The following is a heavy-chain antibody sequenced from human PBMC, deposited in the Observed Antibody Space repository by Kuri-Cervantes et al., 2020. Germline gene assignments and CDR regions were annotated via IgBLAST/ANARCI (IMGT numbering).Heavy chain of an antibody. CDR3: ARMRTMVRLRREHYYYGMDV. J-gene: IGHJ6*02. CDR1: GYTFTSYD. Sequence: ASVKVSCKASGYTFTSYDINWVRQATGQGLEWMGWMNPNSGNTGYAQKFQGRVTMTRNTSISTAYMELSSLRSEDTAVYYCARMRTMVRLRREHYYYGMDVWGQGTTVTDSS. CDR2: MNPNSGNT. D-gene: IGHD3-10*01. V-gene: IGHV1-8*01.